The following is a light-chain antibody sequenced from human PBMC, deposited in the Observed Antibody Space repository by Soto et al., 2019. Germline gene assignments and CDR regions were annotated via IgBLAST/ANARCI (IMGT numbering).Light chain of an antibody. Sequence: QSVLTQPPSVSGSPGQSVTISCTGTSSDVGGSNYVSWYQQHPGKTPKLMIYDVSQRPSGVPDRFSGSKSDSTASLTISGLQAEDEADYYCCSHAGNFILVFGGGTKVT. V-gene: IGLV2-11*01. J-gene: IGLJ3*02. CDR2: DVS. CDR3: CSHAGNFILV. CDR1: SSDVGGSNY.